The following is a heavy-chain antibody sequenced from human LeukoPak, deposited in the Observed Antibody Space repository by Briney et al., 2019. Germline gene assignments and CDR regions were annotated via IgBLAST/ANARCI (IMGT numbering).Heavy chain of an antibody. V-gene: IGHV4-61*02. CDR1: GGSISSGSCY. Sequence: PSQTLSLTCTVSGGSISSGSCYWSWIRQPAGKGLEWIGRIYTSGSTNYNPSLKSRVTISVDTSKNQFSLKLSSVTAADTAVYYCARTVAYYYDSSGYLGTYYFDYWGQGTLVTVSS. D-gene: IGHD3-22*01. CDR3: ARTVAYYYDSSGYLGTYYFDY. J-gene: IGHJ4*02. CDR2: IYTSGST.